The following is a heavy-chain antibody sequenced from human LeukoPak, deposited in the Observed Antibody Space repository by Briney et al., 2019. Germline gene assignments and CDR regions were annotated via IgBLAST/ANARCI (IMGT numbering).Heavy chain of an antibody. Sequence: SETLSLTCVVYGGSFSAYYWSWIRQPPGKGLEWLGGINHSGVTNYSPSLKSRVTMSVDTSKNQFSLMLNSVTAADTAVYYCARGRGITARNGLDYWGQGTLVTVSS. CDR1: GGSFSAYY. D-gene: IGHD6-6*01. CDR3: ARGRGITARNGLDY. CDR2: INHSGVT. J-gene: IGHJ4*02. V-gene: IGHV4-34*01.